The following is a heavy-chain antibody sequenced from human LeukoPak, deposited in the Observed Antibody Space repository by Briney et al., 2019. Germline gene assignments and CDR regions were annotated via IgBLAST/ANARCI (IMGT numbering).Heavy chain of an antibody. Sequence: GGSLRLSCAASGFTFSSYAMHWVRRAPGKGLEWVAVISYDGSNKYYADSVKGRFTISRDNSKNTLYLQMNSLRAEDTAVYYCARDKIGCSGGSCYRPHFDYWGQGTLVTVSS. CDR3: ARDKIGCSGGSCYRPHFDY. J-gene: IGHJ4*02. D-gene: IGHD2-15*01. CDR1: GFTFSSYA. CDR2: ISYDGSNK. V-gene: IGHV3-30-3*01.